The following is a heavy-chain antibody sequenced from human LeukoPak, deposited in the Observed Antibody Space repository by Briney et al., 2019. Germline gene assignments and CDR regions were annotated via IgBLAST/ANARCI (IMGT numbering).Heavy chain of an antibody. CDR3: AELGITMIGGV. J-gene: IGHJ6*04. V-gene: IGHV3-48*03. CDR2: ISRSGSTI. CDR1: RFTFRSYE. Sequence: PGGSLRLSCAASRFTFRSYEMNWARKAPGKGRGWVSYISRSGSTISYADSVKGRFTISRDNAKNSLYLQMNSLRAEDTAVYYCAELGITMIGGVWGKGTTVTISS. D-gene: IGHD3-10*02.